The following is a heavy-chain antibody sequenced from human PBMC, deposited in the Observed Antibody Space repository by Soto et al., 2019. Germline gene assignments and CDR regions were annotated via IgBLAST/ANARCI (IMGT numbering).Heavy chain of an antibody. Sequence: ASVKVSCKVSGYTLTELSMHWVRQAPGKGLEWMGGFDPEDGETIYAQKFQGRVTMTEDTSTDTAYTELSSLRSEDTAVYYCATWFWSGYPNWLDPWGQGTLVTVSS. D-gene: IGHD3-3*01. J-gene: IGHJ5*02. CDR3: ATWFWSGYPNWLDP. CDR1: GYTLTELS. V-gene: IGHV1-24*01. CDR2: FDPEDGET.